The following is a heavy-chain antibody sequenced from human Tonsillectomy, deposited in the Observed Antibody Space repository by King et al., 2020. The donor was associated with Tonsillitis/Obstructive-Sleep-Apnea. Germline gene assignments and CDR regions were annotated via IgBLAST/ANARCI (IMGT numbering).Heavy chain of an antibody. Sequence: VQLVESGAEVKKPGASVKVSCKASGYTFTSYYMHWVRQAPGQGLEWMGIINPSGGSTSYAQKFQGRVTMTRDTSTSTVYMELSSLRSEDTAVYYCARDSSGDSYDFWSGYFFDYWGQGTLVTVSS. CDR3: ARDSSGDSYDFWSGYFFDY. CDR2: INPSGGST. CDR1: GYTFTSYY. J-gene: IGHJ4*02. D-gene: IGHD3-3*01. V-gene: IGHV1-46*01.